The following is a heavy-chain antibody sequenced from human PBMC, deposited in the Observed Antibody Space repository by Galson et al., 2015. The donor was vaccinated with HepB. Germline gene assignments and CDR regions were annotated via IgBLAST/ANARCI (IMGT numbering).Heavy chain of an antibody. D-gene: IGHD3-3*01. J-gene: IGHJ6*02. CDR3: TTVRIFGALGMDV. CDR1: GFTFSSYG. V-gene: IGHV3-30*03. CDR2: ISYDGSNK. Sequence: SLRLSCAASGFTFSSYGMHWVRQAPGKGLEWVAVISYDGSNKYYADSVKGRFTISRDNSKNTLYLQMNSLRAEDTAVYYCTTVRIFGALGMDVWGQGTTVTVSS.